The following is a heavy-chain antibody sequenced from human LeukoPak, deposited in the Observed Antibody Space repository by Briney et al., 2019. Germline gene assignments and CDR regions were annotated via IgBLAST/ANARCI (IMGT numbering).Heavy chain of an antibody. Sequence: SETLSLTCSVSGYSITSTSFWAWIRQTPGKGLEWIGSINHLGSAYYNPSLESRVTISVDTSKNHFSLNLKSVTAADTAVYYCARDYGDIPPDWYYDLWGRGTLVTVSS. CDR3: ARDYGDIPPDWYYDL. J-gene: IGHJ2*01. D-gene: IGHD4-17*01. CDR1: GYSITSTSF. V-gene: IGHV4-38-2*02. CDR2: INHLGSA.